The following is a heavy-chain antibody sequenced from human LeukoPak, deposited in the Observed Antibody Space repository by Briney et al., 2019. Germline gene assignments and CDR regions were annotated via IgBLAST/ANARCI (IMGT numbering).Heavy chain of an antibody. Sequence: ASVKVSCKASGYTSTSYGISWVRQAPGQGLEWMGCISAYNGNTNYAQKLQGRVTVTTDTSTSTAYMELRSLRSDDTAVYYCARVKRYSSGWYFGYWGQGTLVTVSS. CDR3: ARVKRYSSGWYFGY. CDR1: GYTSTSYG. CDR2: ISAYNGNT. D-gene: IGHD6-19*01. J-gene: IGHJ4*02. V-gene: IGHV1-18*01.